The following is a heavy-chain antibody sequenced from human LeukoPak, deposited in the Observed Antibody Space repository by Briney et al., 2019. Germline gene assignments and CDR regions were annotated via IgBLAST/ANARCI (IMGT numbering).Heavy chain of an antibody. Sequence: SETLSLTCTVSGGSISSYYWSWIRQPPGKGLEWIGYIYYSGSTNYNPSLKSRVTISVDTSKNQFSLKLSSVTAADTAVYYCARDKVLDYCYGMDVWGQGTTVTVSS. D-gene: IGHD2-8*01. CDR1: GGSISSYY. CDR3: ARDKVLDYCYGMDV. CDR2: IYYSGST. V-gene: IGHV4-59*01. J-gene: IGHJ6*02.